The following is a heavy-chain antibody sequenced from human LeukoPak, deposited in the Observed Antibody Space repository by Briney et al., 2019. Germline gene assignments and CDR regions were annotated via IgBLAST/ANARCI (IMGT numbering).Heavy chain of an antibody. Sequence: ASETLSLTCTVSGGSISSGGYYWSRIRQHPGKGLEWIGYIYYSGSTYYNPSLKSRVTISVDTSKNQFSLKLSSVTAADTAVYYCARIFGELFLYFDYWGQGTPVTVSS. V-gene: IGHV4-31*03. CDR2: IYYSGST. CDR3: ARIFGELFLYFDY. J-gene: IGHJ4*02. D-gene: IGHD3-10*01. CDR1: GGSISSGGYY.